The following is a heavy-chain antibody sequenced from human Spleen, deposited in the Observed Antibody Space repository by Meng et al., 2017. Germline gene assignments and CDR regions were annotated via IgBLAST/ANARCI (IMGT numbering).Heavy chain of an antibody. CDR1: GFTFTNYG. CDR2: ISNNGDT. V-gene: IGHV3-23*01. CDR3: ARGGDGAIDY. D-gene: IGHD4/OR15-4a*01. J-gene: IGHJ4*02. Sequence: GESLKISCRTSGFTFTNYGMGWVRQAPGKGLEWVATISNNGDTHYADSMTGRFTISRDNAKNTVYLEMNSLRDEDTAVYYCARGGDGAIDYWGQGTLVTVSS.